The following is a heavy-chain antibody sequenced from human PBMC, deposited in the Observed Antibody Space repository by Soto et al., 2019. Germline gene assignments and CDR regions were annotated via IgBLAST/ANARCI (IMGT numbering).Heavy chain of an antibody. CDR3: ARSTGYYYYYGVDV. CDR2: IDWDNNK. D-gene: IGHD1-1*01. V-gene: IGHV2-70*13. J-gene: IGHJ6*02. Sequence: SGPTLVNHPHTLTLTCNDSAFSVSTRGMCVSWIRQPPGKALEWLALIDWDNNKYYSTSLKTRLTISKDTSKNQVVLTMTNVDPVDLATYYCARSTGYYYYYGVDVWGQGTTVTVSS. CDR1: AFSVSTRGMC.